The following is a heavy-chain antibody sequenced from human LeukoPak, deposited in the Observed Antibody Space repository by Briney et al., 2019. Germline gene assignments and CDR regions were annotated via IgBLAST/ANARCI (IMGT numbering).Heavy chain of an antibody. CDR3: TTQDTAGYSLH. D-gene: IGHD1-26*01. Sequence: SGGSLRLSCAASGFTFSNAWMAWVRQTPGLGLEWVARIKSKSHGGTTEYAVPVKGRFTISRDDSKNRLDLQMNSLKAEDTSVYYCTTQDTAGYSLHWGQGTLVIVSS. J-gene: IGHJ1*01. V-gene: IGHV3-15*01. CDR2: IKSKSHGGTT. CDR1: GFTFSNAW.